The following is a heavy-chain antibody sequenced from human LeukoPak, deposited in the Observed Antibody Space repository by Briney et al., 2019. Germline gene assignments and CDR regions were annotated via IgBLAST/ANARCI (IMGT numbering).Heavy chain of an antibody. CDR1: GGSISSSSYY. CDR3: ARGLTTVTTFDY. V-gene: IGHV4-39*07. J-gene: IGHJ4*02. CDR2: IYYSGST. D-gene: IGHD4-17*01. Sequence: SETLSLTCTVSGGSISSSSYYWGWIRQPPGKGLEWIGSIYYSGSTYYNPSLKSRVTMSVDTSKNQFSLKLSSVTAADTAVYYCARGLTTVTTFDYWGQGTLVTVSS.